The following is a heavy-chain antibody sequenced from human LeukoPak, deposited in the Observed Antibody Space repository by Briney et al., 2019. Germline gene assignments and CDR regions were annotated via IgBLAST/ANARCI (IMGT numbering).Heavy chain of an antibody. CDR3: AKEYYYDSSGGAFDI. J-gene: IGHJ3*02. CDR2: ISGSGGNT. CDR1: GFTFSSYA. V-gene: IGHV3-23*01. D-gene: IGHD3-22*01. Sequence: PGGYLSRYCAASGFTFSSYAMSWVRPAPGKGLEWVLAISGSGGNTYYADSVKGRFTISRDNSKNTLYLQMNSLRAEDTAEYYCAKEYYYDSSGGAFDIWGQGTIVTVSS.